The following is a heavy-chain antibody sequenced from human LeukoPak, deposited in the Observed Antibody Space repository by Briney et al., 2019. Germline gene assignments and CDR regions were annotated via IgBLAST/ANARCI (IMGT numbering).Heavy chain of an antibody. CDR2: INWNGGST. D-gene: IGHD6-13*01. Sequence: GGSLRLSCAASGFTFDDYGMSWVRQAPGKGLEWVSGINWNGGSTGYADSVKGRFTISRDNSKNTLYLQMNSLRAEDTAVYYCAKDATPALGTVYMDVWGKGTTVAISS. J-gene: IGHJ6*03. CDR1: GFTFDDYG. V-gene: IGHV3-20*04. CDR3: AKDATPALGTVYMDV.